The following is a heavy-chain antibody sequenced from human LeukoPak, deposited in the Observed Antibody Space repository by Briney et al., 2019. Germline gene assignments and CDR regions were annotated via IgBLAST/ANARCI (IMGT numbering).Heavy chain of an antibody. CDR2: INPNSGGT. D-gene: IGHD3-9*01. J-gene: IGHJ4*02. V-gene: IGHV1-2*02. CDR3: ARDLTGRSDY. CDR1: GYTFTDYY. Sequence: ASVKVSCKASGYTFTDYYMHWVRQAPGQGLEWMGWINPNSGGTNYAQSVQGRVTMTRDTSISTAYMELSRLRSDDTAVYYCARDLTGRSDYWGQGTLVTVSS.